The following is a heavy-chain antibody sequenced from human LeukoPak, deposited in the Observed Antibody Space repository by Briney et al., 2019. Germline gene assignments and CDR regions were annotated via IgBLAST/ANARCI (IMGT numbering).Heavy chain of an antibody. V-gene: IGHV3-23*01. Sequence: GGSLRLXCAASGFTSSSYAMSWVRQAPGKGLEWVSAISGSGGSTYYADSVKGRFTISRDNSKNTLYLQMNSLRAEDTAVYYCAKTYDSSGYFDYWGQGTLVTVSS. CDR2: ISGSGGST. CDR3: AKTYDSSGYFDY. D-gene: IGHD3-22*01. J-gene: IGHJ4*02. CDR1: GFTSSSYA.